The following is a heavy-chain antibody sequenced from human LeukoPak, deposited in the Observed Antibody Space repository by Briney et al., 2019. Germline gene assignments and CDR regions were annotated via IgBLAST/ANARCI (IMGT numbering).Heavy chain of an antibody. CDR1: GFTFSSYE. Sequence: PGGSLRLSCAASGFTFSSYEMKWVRQAPGRGLEWVSYISSSGSAIYYADSVKGRFTISRDNAKNSLYLQMSSLRAEDTAVYYCARLLTGVPDYWGQGTLVTVSS. V-gene: IGHV3-48*03. CDR2: ISSSGSAI. CDR3: ARLLTGVPDY. J-gene: IGHJ4*02. D-gene: IGHD1-14*01.